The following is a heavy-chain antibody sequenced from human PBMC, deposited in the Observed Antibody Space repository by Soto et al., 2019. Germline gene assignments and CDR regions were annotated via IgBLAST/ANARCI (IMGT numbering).Heavy chain of an antibody. J-gene: IGHJ6*02. D-gene: IGHD3-10*01. V-gene: IGHV1-18*01. CDR2: ISAYNGNT. Sequence: QVQLVQSGAEVKKPGASVKVSCKASGYTFTSYGISWVRQAPGQGLEWMGWISAYNGNTNYAQKLQGRVTLTTDTAASTAYLELRRLRSDDTAVYYCASGLGSGSYGYYYGMDVWGQGTTVTVSS. CDR3: ASGLGSGSYGYYYGMDV. CDR1: GYTFTSYG.